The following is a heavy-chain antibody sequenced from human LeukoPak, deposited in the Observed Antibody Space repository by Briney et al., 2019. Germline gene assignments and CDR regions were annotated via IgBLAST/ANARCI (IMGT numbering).Heavy chain of an antibody. D-gene: IGHD3-3*01. CDR3: ARVRYYDFWSGPFDI. Sequence: GGSLRLSCAASGFTFSSYAMSWVRQAPGRGLEWVSAISGSGGSTYYADSVKGRFTISRDNSKNTLYLQMNSLRAEDTAVYYCARVRYYDFWSGPFDIWGQGTMVTVSS. CDR1: GFTFSSYA. V-gene: IGHV3-23*01. J-gene: IGHJ3*02. CDR2: ISGSGGST.